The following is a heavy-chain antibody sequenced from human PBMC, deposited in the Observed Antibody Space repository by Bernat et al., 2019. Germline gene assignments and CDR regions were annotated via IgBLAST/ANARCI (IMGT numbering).Heavy chain of an antibody. D-gene: IGHD6-6*01. CDR2: ISYDGSNK. J-gene: IGHJ4*02. Sequence: QVQLVESGGGVVQPGRSLRLSCAASGFTFSSYGMHWVRQAPGKGLEWVAVISYDGSNKYYADSVKGRFIISRDNSKNTLYLQMNSLRAEDTAVYYCAKVVDSSSSVDYWGQGTLVTVSS. CDR3: AKVVDSSSSVDY. V-gene: IGHV3-30*18. CDR1: GFTFSSYG.